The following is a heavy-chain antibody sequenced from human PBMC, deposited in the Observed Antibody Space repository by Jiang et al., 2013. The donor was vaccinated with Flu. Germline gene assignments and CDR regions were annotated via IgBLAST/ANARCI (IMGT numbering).Heavy chain of an antibody. CDR3: ARVPYYDILTGYPPSYYYYYGMDV. Sequence: GAEVKKPGASVKVSCKASGYIFTSDGISWVRQAPGQGLEWMGWITAYNGNTNYAQKLQGRVTMTRDTSTSTAYMELRSLRSDDTAVYYCARVPYYDILTGYPPSYYYYYGMDVWGQGTTVTVSS. J-gene: IGHJ6*02. CDR2: ITAYNGNT. CDR1: GYIFTSDG. V-gene: IGHV1-18*04. D-gene: IGHD3-9*01.